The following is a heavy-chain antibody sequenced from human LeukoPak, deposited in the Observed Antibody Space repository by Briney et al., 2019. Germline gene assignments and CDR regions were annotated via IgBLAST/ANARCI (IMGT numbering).Heavy chain of an antibody. CDR3: AKGPNPIDYWYFDL. CDR2: ISYDGSNK. J-gene: IGHJ2*01. D-gene: IGHD1-14*01. V-gene: IGHV3-30*18. CDR1: GFTFSSYG. Sequence: PGGSLRLSCAASGFTFSSYGMHWVRQAPGKGLEWVAVISYDGSNKYYADSVKGRFTISGDNSKNTLYLQMNSLRAEDTAVYYCAKGPNPIDYWYFDLWGRGTLVTVSS.